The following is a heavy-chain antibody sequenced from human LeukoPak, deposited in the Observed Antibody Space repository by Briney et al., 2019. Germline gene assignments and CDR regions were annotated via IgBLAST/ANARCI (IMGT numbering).Heavy chain of an antibody. CDR3: ARDPYYDFWSGYSDY. CDR2: ISAYNGNT. Sequence: GASVKVSCKASGYTLTSYGISWVRQAPGQGLEWMGWISAYNGNTNYAQKLQGRVTMTTDTSTSTAYMELRSLRSEDTAVYYCARDPYYDFWSGYSDYWGQGTLVTVSS. CDR1: GYTLTSYG. D-gene: IGHD3-3*01. J-gene: IGHJ4*02. V-gene: IGHV1-18*01.